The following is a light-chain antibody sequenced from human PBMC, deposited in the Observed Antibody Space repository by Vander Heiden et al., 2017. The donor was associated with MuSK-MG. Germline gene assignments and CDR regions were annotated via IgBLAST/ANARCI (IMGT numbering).Light chain of an antibody. Sequence: HAASIPSAVGGGVAITRRGGQEISKSLAWQQQKTGEATKILLYAASRRESGGTSRLSGSGCGTKYTITISSRQPEDFATYYCQQYYSTPPCTFGQGTKVEIK. V-gene: IGKV1-NL1*01. CDR2: AAS. CDR1: QEISKS. CDR3: QQYYSTPPCT. J-gene: IGKJ1*01.